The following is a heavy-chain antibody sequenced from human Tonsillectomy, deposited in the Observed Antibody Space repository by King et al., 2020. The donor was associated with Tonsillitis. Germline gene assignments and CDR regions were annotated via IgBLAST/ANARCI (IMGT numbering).Heavy chain of an antibody. CDR2: ISSSSSYI. CDR1: GFTFSSYS. D-gene: IGHD3-22*01. Sequence: VQLVESGGGLVKPGGSLRLSCAASGFTFSSYSMNWVRQAPGKGLEWVSSISSSSSYIYYADSVKGRFTISRDNAKNSLYLQMNSLRAEYTAVYYCATLVNSVVVYDYWGQGTLVTVSS. J-gene: IGHJ4*02. V-gene: IGHV3-21*01. CDR3: ATLVNSVVVYDY.